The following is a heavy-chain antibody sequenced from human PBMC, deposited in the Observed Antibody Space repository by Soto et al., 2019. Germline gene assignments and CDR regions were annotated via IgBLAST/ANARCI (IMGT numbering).Heavy chain of an antibody. V-gene: IGHV3-23*01. D-gene: IGHD6-19*01. CDR1: GFTFSSYA. CDR3: AKDPLIAVAGSPRSGAFDI. Sequence: EVQLLESGGGLVQPGGSLRLSCAASGFTFSSYAMSWVRQAPGKGLEWVSAISGSGGSTYYADSVKGRFTISRDNSKNTLYLQMNILRAEDTAVYYCAKDPLIAVAGSPRSGAFDIWGQVTMVTVSS. J-gene: IGHJ3*02. CDR2: ISGSGGST.